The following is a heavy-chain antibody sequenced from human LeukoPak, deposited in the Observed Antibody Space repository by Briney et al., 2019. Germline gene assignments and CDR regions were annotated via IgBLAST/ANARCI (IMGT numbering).Heavy chain of an antibody. CDR1: GFTFGDYA. J-gene: IGHJ6*04. Sequence: GRSLRLSCTASGFTFGDYAMSWVRQAPGKGLEWVGFIRSKAYGGTTEYAASVKGRFTISRDDSKSIAYLQMNSLKTEDTAVYYCTRDKAPLAMDVRGKGTTVTVSS. V-gene: IGHV3-49*04. CDR3: TRDKAPLAMDV. CDR2: IRSKAYGGTT.